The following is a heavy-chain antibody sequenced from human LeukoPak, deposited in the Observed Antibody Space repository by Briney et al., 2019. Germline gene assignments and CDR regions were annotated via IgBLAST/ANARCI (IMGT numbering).Heavy chain of an antibody. D-gene: IGHD6-13*01. V-gene: IGHV3-21*01. J-gene: IGHJ4*02. Sequence: KPGGSLRLSCAASGFTFSSYSMNWVRQAPGKGLEWVSSISSSSSYIYYADSVKGRFTISRDNAKNSLYLQMNSLRAEDTAVYYCARDSKHSSSYADLDYWGQGTLVTVSS. CDR3: ARDSKHSSSYADLDY. CDR2: ISSSSSYI. CDR1: GFTFSSYS.